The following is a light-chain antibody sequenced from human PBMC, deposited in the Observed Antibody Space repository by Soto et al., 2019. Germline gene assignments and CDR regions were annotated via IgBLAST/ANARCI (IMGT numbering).Light chain of an antibody. J-gene: IGKJ4*01. Sequence: EIVLTQSPGTLCLSPGERATLSCRASQNVARNYLAWYQQRPGQAPRLLIYDASTRATGIPDRFSGSGSGTDFTLTISRLEPEDFAVYFCQQYARSPLAFGGGTKV. CDR1: QNVARNY. CDR3: QQYARSPLA. V-gene: IGKV3-20*01. CDR2: DAS.